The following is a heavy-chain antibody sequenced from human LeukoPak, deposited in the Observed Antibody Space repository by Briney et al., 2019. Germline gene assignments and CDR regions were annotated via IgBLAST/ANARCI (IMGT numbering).Heavy chain of an antibody. Sequence: SVKVPCKASGGTFSSYAISWVRQAPGQGLEWMGGIIPIFGTANYAQKFQGRVTITADESTSTAYMELSSLRSEDTAVYYCARGSSHTYYYDSSGQSSFDYWGQGTLVTVSS. CDR1: GGTFSSYA. J-gene: IGHJ4*02. CDR2: IIPIFGTA. CDR3: ARGSSHTYYYDSSGQSSFDY. D-gene: IGHD3-22*01. V-gene: IGHV1-69*13.